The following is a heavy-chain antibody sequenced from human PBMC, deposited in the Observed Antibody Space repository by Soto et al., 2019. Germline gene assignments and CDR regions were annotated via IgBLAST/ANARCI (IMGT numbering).Heavy chain of an antibody. Sequence: ASVKVSCKASGYTFTSYGISWVRQAPGQGLEWMGWISAYNGNTNYAQKLQGRVTMTTDTSTSTACMELRSLRSDDTAVYYCASEVHDSSGSYDAFDIWGQGTMVTVSS. J-gene: IGHJ3*02. CDR3: ASEVHDSSGSYDAFDI. D-gene: IGHD3-22*01. CDR1: GYTFTSYG. V-gene: IGHV1-18*01. CDR2: ISAYNGNT.